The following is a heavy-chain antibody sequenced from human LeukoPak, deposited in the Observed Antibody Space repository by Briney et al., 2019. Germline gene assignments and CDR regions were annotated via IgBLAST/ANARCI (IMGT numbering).Heavy chain of an antibody. CDR3: ANWGNYRDTWVDY. J-gene: IGHJ4*02. V-gene: IGHV3-48*03. CDR2: ISSSGSTI. Sequence: GGSLRLSCAASEFTFSSYEMNWVRQAPGKGLEWVSYISSSGSTIYYADSVKSRFTISRDNSKNTLYLQMNSLRAEDTAVYYCANWGNYRDTWVDYWGQGTMVTVSS. D-gene: IGHD3-16*02. CDR1: EFTFSSYE.